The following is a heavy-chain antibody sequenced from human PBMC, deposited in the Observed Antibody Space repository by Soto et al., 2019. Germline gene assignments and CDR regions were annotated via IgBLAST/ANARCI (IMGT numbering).Heavy chain of an antibody. CDR1: GGSISSYY. Sequence: SETLSLTCTVSGGSISSYYWSWIRQPPGKGLEWIGYIYYSGSTNYNPSLKSRVTISVDTSKNQFSLKLSSVTAADTAVYYCARDLSIAARPGWFDPWGQGTMVTVYS. CDR3: ARDLSIAARPGWFDP. CDR2: IYYSGST. V-gene: IGHV4-59*01. J-gene: IGHJ5*02. D-gene: IGHD6-6*01.